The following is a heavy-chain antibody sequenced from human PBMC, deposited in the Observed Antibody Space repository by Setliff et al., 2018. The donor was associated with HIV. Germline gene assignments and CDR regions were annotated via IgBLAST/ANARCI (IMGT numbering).Heavy chain of an antibody. CDR3: ARHTTPWEFNYFDY. CDR2: IYHSGST. CDR1: GGSISSGGYS. J-gene: IGHJ4*02. V-gene: IGHV4-30-2*01. Sequence: PSETLSLTCAVSGGSISSGGYSWNWIRQPPGKGLEWIGYIYHSGSTYYNPSLKSRVTMSVDTSKNQFSLELSSVTAADTAVYYCARHTTPWEFNYFDYWGQGTLVTVSS. D-gene: IGHD3-10*01.